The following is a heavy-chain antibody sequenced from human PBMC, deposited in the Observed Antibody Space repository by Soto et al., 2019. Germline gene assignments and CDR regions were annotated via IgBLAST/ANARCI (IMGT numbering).Heavy chain of an antibody. CDR2: IYPGDSDT. CDR3: ATLYCSSTSCYPYGVDV. Sequence: PGESLKISCQGSGYSFTSYWIGWVRQMPGKGLEWMGIIYPGDSDTRYSPSFQGQVTISADKSISTAYLQWNSLRAEDTAAYYCATLYCSSTSCYPYGVDVWGQGTTVTVSS. D-gene: IGHD2-2*01. J-gene: IGHJ6*02. CDR1: GYSFTSYW. V-gene: IGHV5-51*01.